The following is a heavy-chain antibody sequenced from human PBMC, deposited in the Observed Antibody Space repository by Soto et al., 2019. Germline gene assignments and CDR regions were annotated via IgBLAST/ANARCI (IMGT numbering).Heavy chain of an antibody. Sequence: SETLSLTCTVSDGSISNFYWSWIRQPPGKGLEWIGYISSSGNTNYNPSLKIRVSISVDTSKNQFSLNLTSVTAADTGVYYCARAPMVLTRSYFDSWGQGSPVTVSS. V-gene: IGHV4-59*01. CDR2: ISSSGNT. D-gene: IGHD3-22*01. J-gene: IGHJ4*02. CDR1: DGSISNFY. CDR3: ARAPMVLTRSYFDS.